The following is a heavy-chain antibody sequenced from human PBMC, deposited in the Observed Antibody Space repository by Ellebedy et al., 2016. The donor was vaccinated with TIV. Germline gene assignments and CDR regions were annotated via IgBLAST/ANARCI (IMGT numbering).Heavy chain of an antibody. CDR3: ARRITMVRGVIRETYAFDI. D-gene: IGHD3-10*01. V-gene: IGHV5-51*01. CDR1: GYSFSDYW. Sequence: GESLKISCKGLGYSFSDYWIGWVRQMAGKGLEWMGIIYPGDSDTRYSPSFQGQVTISADKSISTADLQWSSLKASDTAMYYCARRITMVRGVIRETYAFDIWGQGTMVTVSS. J-gene: IGHJ3*02. CDR2: IYPGDSDT.